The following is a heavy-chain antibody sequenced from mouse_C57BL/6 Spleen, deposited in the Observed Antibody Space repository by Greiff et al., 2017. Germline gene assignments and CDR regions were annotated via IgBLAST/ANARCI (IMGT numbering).Heavy chain of an antibody. V-gene: IGHV1-85*01. CDR2: IYPRDGST. CDR3: AKNSNGDEGAWFAY. Sequence: QVQLQQSGPELVKPGASVKLSCKASGYTFTSYDINWVKQRPGQGLEWIGRIYPRDGSTKYNEKFKGKATLTVDTSSSTAYMELHSLTSEGSAVYFCAKNSNGDEGAWFAYWGQGTLVTVSA. CDR1: GYTFTSYD. D-gene: IGHD4-1*01. J-gene: IGHJ3*01.